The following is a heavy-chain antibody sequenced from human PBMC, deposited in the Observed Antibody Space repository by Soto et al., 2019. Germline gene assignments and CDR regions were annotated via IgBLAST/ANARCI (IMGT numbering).Heavy chain of an antibody. CDR2: ISYDGINQ. J-gene: IGHJ4*02. CDR1: GFTFRNYA. Sequence: QVQLVESGGGVVQPGRSLRLSCAASGFTFRNYAMRWVRQVPQAPGKGREWAAVISYDGINQFYADSVRGRFTISRDDAKHTLYLQMTSMRSDDTAVYYCAIDDYSTTGRTRGLGDWGQGTLVSVSS. CDR3: AIDDYSTTGRTRGLGD. V-gene: IGHV3-30-3*01. D-gene: IGHD2-8*01.